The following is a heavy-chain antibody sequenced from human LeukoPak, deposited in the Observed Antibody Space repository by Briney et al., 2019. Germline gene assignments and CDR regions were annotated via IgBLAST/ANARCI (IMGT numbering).Heavy chain of an antibody. CDR2: TYPGDSDT. CDR1: GYTFTSYW. CDR3: AIQWGSGGYDY. Sequence: GESLKISCKGSGYTFTSYWIAWVRQMPGKGLEWMGITYPGDSDTRYSPSLQGQVTISADKSISTAYLQWSSLKASDTAMYYCAIQWGSGGYDYWGQGTLVTVSS. D-gene: IGHD1-26*01. V-gene: IGHV5-51*01. J-gene: IGHJ4*02.